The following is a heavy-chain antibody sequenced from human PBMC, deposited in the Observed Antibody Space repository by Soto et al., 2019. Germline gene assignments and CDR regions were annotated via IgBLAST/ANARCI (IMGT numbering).Heavy chain of an antibody. CDR1: GGSITRSSYY. V-gene: IGHV4-39*01. J-gene: IGHJ5*02. Sequence: SDTLSVTCTVSGGSITRSSYYWGWIRQPPGKGLEWIGSIYYSGSTYYNPSLKSRVTISVDTSKNQFSLKLSSVTAADTAVYYCATQEVGGSYVYTFDPWGQGTLVTVSS. D-gene: IGHD1-26*01. CDR2: IYYSGST. CDR3: ATQEVGGSYVYTFDP.